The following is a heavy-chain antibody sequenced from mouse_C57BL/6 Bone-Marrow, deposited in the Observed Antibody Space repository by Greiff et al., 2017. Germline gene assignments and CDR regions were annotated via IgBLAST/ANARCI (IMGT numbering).Heavy chain of an antibody. V-gene: IGHV1-39*01. CDR2: INPNYGTT. Sequence: EVKLLESGPELVKPGASVKISCKASGYSFTDYNMNWVKQSNGKSLEWIGVINPNYGTTSYNQKFKGKATLTVDQSSSTAYMQINSLTSEDSAVYYCARQLRLLGAMDYWGQGTSVTVSS. J-gene: IGHJ4*01. D-gene: IGHD3-2*02. CDR3: ARQLRLLGAMDY. CDR1: GYSFTDYN.